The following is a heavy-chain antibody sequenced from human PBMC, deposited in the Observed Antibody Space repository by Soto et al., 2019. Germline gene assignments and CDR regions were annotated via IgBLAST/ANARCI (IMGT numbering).Heavy chain of an antibody. CDR3: ARVVTRSYYYYYGMDV. CDR2: IYHSGST. J-gene: IGHJ6*02. Sequence: PSETLSLTCAVSGGSISSSNWWSWVRQPPGKGLEWIGEIYHSGSTNYNPSLKSRVTISVDKSKNQFSLKLSSVTAADTAVYYCARVVTRSYYYYYGMDVWGQGTTVTVSS. D-gene: IGHD4-4*01. CDR1: GGSISSSNW. V-gene: IGHV4-4*02.